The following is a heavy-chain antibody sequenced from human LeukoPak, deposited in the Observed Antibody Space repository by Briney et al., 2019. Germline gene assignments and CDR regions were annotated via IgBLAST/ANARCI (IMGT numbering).Heavy chain of an antibody. V-gene: IGHV1-2*02. D-gene: IGHD3-22*01. J-gene: IGHJ4*02. CDR1: GYTFSGFY. CDR2: INPNSGVT. Sequence: ASVKVSCKASGYTFSGFYIHWVRQAPGQGLEWMGWINPNSGVTNYAQKLQGRVTITRDTSIDTAYMQLSRLRSDDTAVYYCAKDGSNYDSSGYYYIPLGYWGQGTLVTVSS. CDR3: AKDGSNYDSSGYYYIPLGY.